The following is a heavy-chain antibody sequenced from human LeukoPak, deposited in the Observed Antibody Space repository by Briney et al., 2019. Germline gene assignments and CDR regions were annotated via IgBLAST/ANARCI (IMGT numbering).Heavy chain of an antibody. V-gene: IGHV4-34*01. J-gene: IGHJ4*02. CDR1: GGSFSGYY. CDR2: INHSGST. D-gene: IGHD3-22*01. CDR3: ARLGGCYDSSGYLWDY. Sequence: SETLSLTCAVYGGSFSGYYWSWIRQPPGKGLEWIGEINHSGSTNYNPSLKSRVTISVDTSKNQFSLKLSSVTAADTAVYYCARLGGCYDSSGYLWDYWGQGTLVTVSS.